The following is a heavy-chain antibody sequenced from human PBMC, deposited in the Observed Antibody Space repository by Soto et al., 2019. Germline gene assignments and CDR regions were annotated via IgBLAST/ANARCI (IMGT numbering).Heavy chain of an antibody. CDR3: AKGSSGWYERFDY. Sequence: EVPLLESGGGLVQPGGSLRLSCAASEFTFSSYAMSWVRQAPGKGLEWVSAISGSGGSTYYADSVKGRFTISRDNSKNTLYLQMNSLRAEDTAVYYCAKGSSGWYERFDYWGQGTLVTVSS. V-gene: IGHV3-23*01. D-gene: IGHD6-19*01. CDR2: ISGSGGST. J-gene: IGHJ4*02. CDR1: EFTFSSYA.